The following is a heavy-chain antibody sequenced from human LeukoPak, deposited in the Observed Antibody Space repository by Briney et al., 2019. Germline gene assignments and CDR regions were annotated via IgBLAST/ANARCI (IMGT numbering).Heavy chain of an antibody. J-gene: IGHJ4*02. Sequence: GRSLRLSCAASGFTFSSYGMHWVRQAPGKGLEWVAVISYDGSNKYYADSVKGRFTISRDNSKNTLYLQMNSLRAEDTAVYYCAKEASGIAVADLDYWGQGTLVTVSS. CDR1: GFTFSSYG. CDR2: ISYDGSNK. V-gene: IGHV3-30*18. D-gene: IGHD6-19*01. CDR3: AKEASGIAVADLDY.